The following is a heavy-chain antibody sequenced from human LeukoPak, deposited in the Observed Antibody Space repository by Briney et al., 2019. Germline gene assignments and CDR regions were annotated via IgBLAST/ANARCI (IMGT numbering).Heavy chain of an antibody. Sequence: SETLSLTCTVSGGSISSGGYYWSWIRQHPGTGLEWIGYIYYSGSTYYNPSLKSRVTISVDTSKNQFSLKLSSVTAADTAVYYCAREMVGIAAAGTGFDYWGQGTLVTVSS. V-gene: IGHV4-31*03. CDR2: IYYSGST. D-gene: IGHD6-13*01. CDR1: GGSISSGGYY. J-gene: IGHJ4*02. CDR3: AREMVGIAAAGTGFDY.